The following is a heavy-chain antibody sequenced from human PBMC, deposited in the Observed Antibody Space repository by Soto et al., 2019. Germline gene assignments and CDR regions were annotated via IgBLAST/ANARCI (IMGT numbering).Heavy chain of an antibody. Sequence: ASVKVSCKTSGYTFTSYGTSWVRQVPGQGLEWMGWISAYSGNINYAQKFQDRVTMTTDTSTSTAYMELRSLRSDDTAVYYCARDCSGATCYFDYWGQGTLVTVSS. CDR2: ISAYSGNI. D-gene: IGHD2-15*01. CDR3: ARDCSGATCYFDY. V-gene: IGHV1-18*01. CDR1: GYTFTSYG. J-gene: IGHJ4*02.